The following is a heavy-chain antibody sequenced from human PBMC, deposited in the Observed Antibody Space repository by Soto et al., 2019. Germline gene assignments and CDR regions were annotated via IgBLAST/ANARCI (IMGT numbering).Heavy chain of an antibody. CDR2: IYHSGRT. CDR1: GGSISSGGYS. Sequence: QLQLQESGSGLVKPSQTLSLTCAVSGGSISSGGYSWSWIRQPPGKGLECIGYIYHSGRTYYNPSLKSRLTITVDTSKNQFSLKLSSVTAADTAVYYYARVPDYWGQGTLVTVSS. V-gene: IGHV4-30-2*01. CDR3: ARVPDY. J-gene: IGHJ4*02. D-gene: IGHD2-2*01.